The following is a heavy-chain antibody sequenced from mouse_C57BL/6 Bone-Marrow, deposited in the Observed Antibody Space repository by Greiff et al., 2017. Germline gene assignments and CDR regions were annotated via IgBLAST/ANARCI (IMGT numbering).Heavy chain of an antibody. J-gene: IGHJ2*01. V-gene: IGHV1-64*01. D-gene: IGHD1-1*01. CDR1: GYTFTSYW. CDR2: IHPNSGST. CDR3: VLPYYFDY. Sequence: VQLQQSGAELVKPGASVKLSCKASGYTFTSYWMHWVKQRPGQGLEWIGMIHPNSGSTNYNEKFKSKATLTVDKSSSTAYMQLSSLTSEDSAVYYCVLPYYFDYWGQGTTLTVSS.